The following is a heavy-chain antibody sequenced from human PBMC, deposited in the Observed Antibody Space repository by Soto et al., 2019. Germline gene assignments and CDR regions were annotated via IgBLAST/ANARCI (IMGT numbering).Heavy chain of an antibody. CDR2: IYSGGST. V-gene: IGHV3-66*01. J-gene: IGHJ4*02. CDR3: ARAGRWLYADY. D-gene: IGHD3-16*01. Sequence: PGGSLRLSCAASGFTVSSNYMSWVRQAPGKGLEWVSVIYSGGSTYYADSVKGRFTISRDNSKNTLYLQMNSLKTEDTAVYYCARAGRWLYADYWGQGTLVTVSS. CDR1: GFTVSSNY.